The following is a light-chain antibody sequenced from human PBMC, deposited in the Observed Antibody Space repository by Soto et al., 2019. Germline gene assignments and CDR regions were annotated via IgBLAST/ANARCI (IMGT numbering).Light chain of an antibody. CDR3: QQYNSWPLT. V-gene: IGKV3-15*01. CDR1: QSVSSN. Sequence: EIVLTQSPATLSLSPGERATLSCRASQSVSSNLAWYQQKPGQAPRLLIYGASTRATGVPARFSGSGSGTEFTLSISSLQSEHVAVYYCQQYNSWPLTFGGGTKVDIK. CDR2: GAS. J-gene: IGKJ4*01.